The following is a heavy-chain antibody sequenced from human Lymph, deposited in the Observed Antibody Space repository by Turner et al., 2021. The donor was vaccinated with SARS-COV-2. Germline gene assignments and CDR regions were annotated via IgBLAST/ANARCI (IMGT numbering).Heavy chain of an antibody. V-gene: IGHV1-2*02. CDR1: GYTLNGYY. CDR2: INPNSGGT. CDR3: ARDVERYNDFWSGYSGGYGLDV. D-gene: IGHD3-3*01. Sequence: QLQLVQSGAEMKKPGASVKVSCQASGYTLNGYYMHWVRQAPGQGLEWMGWINPNSGGTNNAQKFQCSVTMTSDTSISTAYMELSRLRSDDTAVYYCARDVERYNDFWSGYSGGYGLDVWGQGTTVTVSS. J-gene: IGHJ6*02.